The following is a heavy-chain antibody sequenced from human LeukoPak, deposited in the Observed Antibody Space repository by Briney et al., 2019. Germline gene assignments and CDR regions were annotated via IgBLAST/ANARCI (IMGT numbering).Heavy chain of an antibody. Sequence: ASVKVSCKASGYTFTSYGISWVRQAPGQGLEWMGWISAYNGNTNYAQKLQGRVTMTTDTSTSTAYMELRSLRSDDTAVYYCASDGLWFGGLSVRSQYYYYGMDVWGQGTTVTVSS. CDR1: GYTFTSYG. CDR2: ISAYNGNT. CDR3: ASDGLWFGGLSVRSQYYYYGMDV. J-gene: IGHJ6*02. D-gene: IGHD3-10*01. V-gene: IGHV1-18*01.